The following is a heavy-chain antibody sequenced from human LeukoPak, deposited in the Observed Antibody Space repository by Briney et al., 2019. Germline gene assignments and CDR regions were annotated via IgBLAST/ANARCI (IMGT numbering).Heavy chain of an antibody. CDR2: ISAYNGHT. J-gene: IGHJ3*02. CDR3: ARDGHRRYHYDSSGREDAFDI. CDR1: GYTFTSYY. V-gene: IGHV1-18*04. Sequence: ASVKVSCKAPGYTFTSYYMHWVRQAPGQGLEWMGWISAYNGHTKYAQKVQGRVTMTRDTSTSTAYMELRSLRSDDTAVYYCARDGHRRYHYDSSGREDAFDIWGQGTMVTVSS. D-gene: IGHD3-22*01.